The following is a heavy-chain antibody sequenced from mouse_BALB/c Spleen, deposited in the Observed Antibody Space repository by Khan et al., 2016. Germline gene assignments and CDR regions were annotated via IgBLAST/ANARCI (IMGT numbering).Heavy chain of an antibody. D-gene: IGHD2-10*02. Sequence: QIQLVQSGPELKKPGETVKISCKASGYTFTNYGMNWVKQAPGKGLKWMGWINTYTGEPTYADDFKGRFAFSLATSASTAYLQINNHKTEETATYVCAKYGNRGYFDVWGAGTTVTVSS. CDR1: GYTFTNYG. CDR2: INTYTGEP. CDR3: AKYGNRGYFDV. V-gene: IGHV9-3-1*01. J-gene: IGHJ1*01.